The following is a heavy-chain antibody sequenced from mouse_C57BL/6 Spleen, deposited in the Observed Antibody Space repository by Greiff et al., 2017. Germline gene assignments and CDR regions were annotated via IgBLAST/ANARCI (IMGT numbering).Heavy chain of an antibody. CDR3: TRWGYGSSYDAMDY. J-gene: IGHJ4*01. D-gene: IGHD1-1*01. Sequence: EVQLQQSGTVLARPGASVKMSCKTSGYTFTSYWMHWVKQRPGQGLAWIGAIYPGNSDTSYNQKFKGKAKLTSVTSASTAYMELSSLTNEDSAVYYCTRWGYGSSYDAMDYWGQGTSVTVSS. CDR1: GYTFTSYW. V-gene: IGHV1-5*01. CDR2: IYPGNSDT.